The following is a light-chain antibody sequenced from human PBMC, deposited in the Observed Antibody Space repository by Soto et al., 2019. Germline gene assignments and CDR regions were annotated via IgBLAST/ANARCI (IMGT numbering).Light chain of an antibody. J-gene: IGKJ2*01. CDR2: AAS. CDR1: QPINTW. V-gene: IGKV1-12*01. CDR3: QQSNSFPYT. Sequence: DLQMTQSPSSVSASVGDIITITCRASQPINTWLAWYQQKPGKAPNLLIYAASTLHRGAPSRFSGRGSGTDFSLTIRNLEPEVFATYYCQQSNSFPYTFGQGTKVEMK.